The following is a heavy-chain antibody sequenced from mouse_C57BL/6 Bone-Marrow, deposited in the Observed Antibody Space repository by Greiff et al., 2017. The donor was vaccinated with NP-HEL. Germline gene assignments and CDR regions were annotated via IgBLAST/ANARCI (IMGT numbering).Heavy chain of an antibody. CDR3: ARASHYYGSSYWYFDV. V-gene: IGHV1-82*01. J-gene: IGHJ1*03. D-gene: IGHD1-1*01. CDR1: GYAFSSSW. CDR2: IYPGDGDT. Sequence: VQLQQSGPELVKPGASVKISCKASGYAFSSSWMNWVKQRPGKGLEWIGRIYPGDGDTNYNGKFKGKATLTADKSSSTAYVQLSSLTSEDSAVYVCARASHYYGSSYWYFDVWGTGTTVTVSS.